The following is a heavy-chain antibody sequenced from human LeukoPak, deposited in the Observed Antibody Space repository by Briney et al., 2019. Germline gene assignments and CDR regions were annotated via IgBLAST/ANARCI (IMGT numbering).Heavy chain of an antibody. J-gene: IGHJ4*02. Sequence: PSQTLSLTCTVSGGSISSGDYYWSWIRQPPGKGLEWIGSIYYSGSTYYNPSLKSRVTISVDTSKNQFSLKLSSVTAADTAVYYCARLPRLGGYYFDYWGQGTLVTVSS. CDR1: GGSISSGDYY. CDR3: ARLPRLGGYYFDY. CDR2: IYYSGST. D-gene: IGHD3-16*01. V-gene: IGHV4-39*01.